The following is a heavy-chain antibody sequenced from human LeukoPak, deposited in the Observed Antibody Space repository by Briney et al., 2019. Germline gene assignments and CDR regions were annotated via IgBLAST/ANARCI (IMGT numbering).Heavy chain of an antibody. D-gene: IGHD3/OR15-3a*01. J-gene: IGHJ4*02. CDR3: TRGQGLYY. Sequence: SGGSLRLSCATSGLTFINAWMSWVRQAPGKGLEWVGFIRRKVYGGTAEYAASVKGRFTISRDDSKSIAYLQMDSLKIEDSAVYYCTRGQGLYYWGQGTLVIVSS. CDR2: IRRKVYGGTA. V-gene: IGHV3-49*04. CDR1: GLTFINAW.